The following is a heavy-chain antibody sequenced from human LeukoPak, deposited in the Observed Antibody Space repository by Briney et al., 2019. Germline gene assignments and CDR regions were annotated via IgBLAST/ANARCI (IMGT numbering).Heavy chain of an antibody. CDR3: ARVGGYSGYDYIPFDY. Sequence: GGSLRLSCAASGLTFSIYAMSWVRQAPGKGLEWVSSISSSSSYIYYADSVKGRFTISRDNAKNSLYLQMNSLRAEDTAVYYCARVGGYSGYDYIPFDYWGQGTLVTVSS. D-gene: IGHD5-12*01. J-gene: IGHJ4*02. CDR2: ISSSSSYI. V-gene: IGHV3-21*01. CDR1: GLTFSIYA.